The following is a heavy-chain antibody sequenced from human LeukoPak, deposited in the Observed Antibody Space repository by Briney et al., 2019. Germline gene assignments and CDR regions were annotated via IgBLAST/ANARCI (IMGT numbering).Heavy chain of an antibody. CDR1: GFTFSSYA. V-gene: IGHV3-30*18. Sequence: PGGSLRLSCAASGFTFSSYAMSWVRPAPGKGLGWVAVISYDGSNKYYSDSVKGRFTISRDNSKNTLYLQMNSLRAEDTAVYYCAKAKGRAWYYYGMDVWGKGTTVTVSS. CDR2: ISYDGSNK. D-gene: IGHD3-10*01. CDR3: AKAKGRAWYYYGMDV. J-gene: IGHJ6*04.